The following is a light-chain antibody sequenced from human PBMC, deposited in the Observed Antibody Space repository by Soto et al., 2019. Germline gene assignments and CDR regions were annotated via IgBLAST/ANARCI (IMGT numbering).Light chain of an antibody. CDR3: QQYNSYSQT. J-gene: IGKJ1*01. CDR2: DAS. V-gene: IGKV1-5*01. CDR1: QSISSW. Sequence: DIQMTQSPSTLSASLGDRVTITCRASQSISSWLAWYQQKPGKAPKLLIYDASSLDSGVPSRFSGTGSGTEFTLTISSLQPDDFATYLCQQYNSYSQTFGQGTKVDIK.